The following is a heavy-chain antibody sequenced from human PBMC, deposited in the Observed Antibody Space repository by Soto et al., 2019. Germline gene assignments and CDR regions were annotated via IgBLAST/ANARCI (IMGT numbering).Heavy chain of an antibody. CDR3: VREEYGAVYFDA. J-gene: IGHJ4*01. CDR1: GVTFSHHA. D-gene: IGHD3-10*01. Sequence: QVHLVESGGGVVQHGRSLRLSCAASGVTFSHHALYWVRQAPGKGEEGVADMSYDGSSQYYADSVTGRFTISRDNSKSTLYLQMNSLSAEDTAVYCFVREEYGAVYFDACGHGTLVTVSS. V-gene: IGHV3-30-3*01. CDR2: MSYDGSSQ.